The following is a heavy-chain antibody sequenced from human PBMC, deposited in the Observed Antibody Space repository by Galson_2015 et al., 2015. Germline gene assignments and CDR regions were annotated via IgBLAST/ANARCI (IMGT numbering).Heavy chain of an antibody. V-gene: IGHV3-23*01. CDR2: LSGSGRDI. D-gene: IGHD3-3*01. CDR1: GFTFSNYA. CDR3: AKTALEWPTYYMDV. J-gene: IGHJ6*03. Sequence: SLRLSCAASGFTFSNYAMSWVRQAPGMGLEWVSSLSGSGRDIHYADSVKGRFTISRDISKNTLYLQMNSLRAEDTAVYYCAKTALEWPTYYMDVWGKGTTVTVSS.